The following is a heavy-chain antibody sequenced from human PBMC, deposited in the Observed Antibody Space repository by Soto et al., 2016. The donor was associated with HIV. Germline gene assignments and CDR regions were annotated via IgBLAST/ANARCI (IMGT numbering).Heavy chain of an antibody. D-gene: IGHD6-19*01. J-gene: IGHJ6*03. CDR1: GFTFSYNN. V-gene: IGHV3-21*01. CDR3: ARIRGEQWLVVDYYYMGR. CDR2: ISSSSSYI. Sequence: EVQLVESGGGLVKPGGSLRLSCAASGFTFSYNNMNWVRQAPGKGLEWVSFISSSSSYIYYADSVKGRFTISRDNAKNSLYLQMNSLRAEDTAVYYCARIRGEQWLVVDYYYMGRLGTKGTTVTGLL.